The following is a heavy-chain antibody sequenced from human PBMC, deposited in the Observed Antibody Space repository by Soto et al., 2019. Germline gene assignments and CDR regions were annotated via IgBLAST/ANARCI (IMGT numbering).Heavy chain of an antibody. Sequence: VASVKVSCKASGFTFTSSAVQWVRQARGQRLEWLGWIVVGSGNTIHAQKFQERVTITRDMSTITSYMELNSLRSEDTAVYYCAAVATPHRGFYYGMDVWGQGTAVTVSS. V-gene: IGHV1-58*01. D-gene: IGHD2-15*01. CDR1: GFTFTSSA. J-gene: IGHJ6*02. CDR2: IVVGSGNT. CDR3: AAVATPHRGFYYGMDV.